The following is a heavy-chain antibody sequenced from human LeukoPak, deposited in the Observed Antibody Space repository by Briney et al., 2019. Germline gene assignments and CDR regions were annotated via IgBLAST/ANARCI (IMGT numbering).Heavy chain of an antibody. D-gene: IGHD5-12*01. Sequence: DPSETLSLTCTVSGGSINSDYWSWIRQPPGKGLEWIGYIYYSGSTNYNPSLKSRVTISVDTSKNQFSLKLSSVTAADTAVYYCARELASEGGAFDIWGQGTMVTVSS. CDR2: IYYSGST. V-gene: IGHV4-59*01. J-gene: IGHJ3*02. CDR3: ARELASEGGAFDI. CDR1: GGSINSDY.